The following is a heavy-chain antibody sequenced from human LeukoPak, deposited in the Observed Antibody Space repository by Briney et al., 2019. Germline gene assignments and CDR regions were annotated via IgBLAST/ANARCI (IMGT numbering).Heavy chain of an antibody. CDR2: IIPIFGST. CDR3: ASDGYSSGWYY. D-gene: IGHD6-19*01. J-gene: IGHJ4*02. Sequence: GASVKVSCTASGVTFSSYAISWVRQAPGQGLEWMGWIIPIFGSTNYAQKFQGRVTITADKPTSTAYMELSSLRSEDTAVYYCASDGYSSGWYYWGQGPLVTVST. V-gene: IGHV1-69*06. CDR1: GVTFSSYA.